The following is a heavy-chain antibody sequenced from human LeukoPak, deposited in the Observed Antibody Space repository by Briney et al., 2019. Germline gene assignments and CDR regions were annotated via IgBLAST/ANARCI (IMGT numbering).Heavy chain of an antibody. Sequence: ASVKVSCKASGYTFTGYYMHWVRQALGQGLEWMGWINPNSGGTNYAQKFQGRVTMTRDTSISTAYMELSRLRSDDTAVYYCAREQLWSHDAFDIWGQGTMVTVSS. CDR2: INPNSGGT. V-gene: IGHV1-2*02. CDR1: GYTFTGYY. J-gene: IGHJ3*02. D-gene: IGHD5-18*01. CDR3: AREQLWSHDAFDI.